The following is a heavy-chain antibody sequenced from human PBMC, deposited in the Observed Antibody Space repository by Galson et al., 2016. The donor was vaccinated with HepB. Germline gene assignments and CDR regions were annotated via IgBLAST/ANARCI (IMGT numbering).Heavy chain of an antibody. CDR2: ISGGGGQT. D-gene: IGHD1-14*01. J-gene: IGHJ4*02. Sequence: SLRLSCAASGFTFRSHTMRWVRQAPGEGLEWIASISGGGGQTYYTDSRRGRFTVSRNDSKSTLFLTMDNLRAGDTAKYYCAKGVRQTGTTGLDYWGQGTLVTVSS. V-gene: IGHV3-23*01. CDR3: AKGVRQTGTTGLDY. CDR1: GFTFRSHT.